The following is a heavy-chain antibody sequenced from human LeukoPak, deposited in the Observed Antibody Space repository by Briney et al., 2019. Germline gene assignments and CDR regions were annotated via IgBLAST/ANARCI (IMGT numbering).Heavy chain of an antibody. CDR1: GFTFSSYG. CDR3: ATNGGLFDY. V-gene: IGHV3-30*03. Sequence: GGSLRLSCAASGFTFSSYGMHWVRQAPGKGLEWVAVISYDGSNKYYADSVKGRFTISRDNSKNTLYLQMNSLRAEDTAVYYCATNGGLFDYWGQGTLVTVSS. CDR2: ISYDGSNK. D-gene: IGHD4-23*01. J-gene: IGHJ4*02.